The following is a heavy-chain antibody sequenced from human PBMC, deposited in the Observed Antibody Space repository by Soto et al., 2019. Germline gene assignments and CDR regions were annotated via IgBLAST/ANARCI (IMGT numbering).Heavy chain of an antibody. V-gene: IGHV3-33*01. CDR1: GFIFDSHG. CDR3: ARGGGYNFGSPKFDY. CDR2: IWNDGINK. D-gene: IGHD5-12*01. Sequence: QVELAESGGGAAQPGRSLRLSCAASGFIFDSHGMHWVRQAPGKGLEWVAVIWNDGINKYYADSVKGRFTISRDNSNNTVFLHMSSLRPEDTALYYCARGGGYNFGSPKFDYWGQGAQVTVSS. J-gene: IGHJ4*02.